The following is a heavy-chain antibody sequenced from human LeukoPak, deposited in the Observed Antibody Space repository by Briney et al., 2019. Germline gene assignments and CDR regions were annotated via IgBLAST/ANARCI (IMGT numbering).Heavy chain of an antibody. J-gene: IGHJ4*02. CDR2: ISSNGDNT. CDR3: VRGTGY. V-gene: IGHV3-64D*06. CDR1: GFTFSTYV. Sequence: GGSLRLPCSVSGFTFSTYVMHWVRQAPGKGLEYVSAISSNGDNTYYADSVKGRFTISRDNSKNTLYLQMSSLRADDTAVYYCVRGTGYWGQGTLVTISS.